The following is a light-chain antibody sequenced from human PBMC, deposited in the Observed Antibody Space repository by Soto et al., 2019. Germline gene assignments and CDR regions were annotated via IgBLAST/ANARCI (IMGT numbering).Light chain of an antibody. CDR2: EDT. CDR1: SNDVGSYNL. CDR3: CSYAGSTTYV. V-gene: IGLV2-23*01. Sequence: QSALTQPASVSGSPGQSITISCTGTSNDVGSYNLVSWYQQHPGKAPKLMIYEDTKRPSGVSNRFSGSKSGNTASLTISGLQAEDEADYYCCSYAGSTTYVFGTGTKLTVL. J-gene: IGLJ1*01.